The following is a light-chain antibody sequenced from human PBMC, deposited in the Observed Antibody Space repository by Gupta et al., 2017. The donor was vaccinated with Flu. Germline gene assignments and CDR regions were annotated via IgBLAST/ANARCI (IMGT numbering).Light chain of an antibody. CDR3: QSADSASTYEV. CDR1: ALPNQY. CDR2: TDT. J-gene: IGLJ1*01. V-gene: IGLV3-25*03. Sequence: SYELTQPPSVSVSPGQTARITCSGDALPNQYVYWFQQKPGQAPALLRYTDTERPSGIPERFSASGSGTTVTLTISGVQAEDEADYGGQSADSASTYEVFGAGTRVSVL.